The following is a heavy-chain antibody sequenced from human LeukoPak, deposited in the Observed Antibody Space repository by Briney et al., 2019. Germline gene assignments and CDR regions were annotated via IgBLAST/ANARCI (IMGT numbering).Heavy chain of an antibody. D-gene: IGHD3-16*01. V-gene: IGHV3-7*03. CDR3: ARDSEGGSYYFDY. Sequence: PGGSLRLSCAASGFTLSSYWMSWVRQAPGKGLEWVANIKQDGSEKYYVDSVKGRFTISRDNAKSSLYLQMNSLRAEDTAVYYCARDSEGGSYYFDYWGQGTLVTVSS. CDR1: GFTLSSYW. J-gene: IGHJ4*02. CDR2: IKQDGSEK.